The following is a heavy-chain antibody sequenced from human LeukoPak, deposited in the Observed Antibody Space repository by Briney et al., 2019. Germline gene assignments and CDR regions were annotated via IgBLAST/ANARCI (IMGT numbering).Heavy chain of an antibody. CDR1: GGSFSGYY. Sequence: SETLSLTCAVYGGSFSGYYWSWIRQPPGKGLGWIGEINHSGSTNYNPSLKSRVTISVDTSKNQFSLKLSSVTAADTAVYYCARGLIVVVPAAIRRGLDPWGQGTLVTVSS. J-gene: IGHJ5*02. CDR3: ARGLIVVVPAAIRRGLDP. CDR2: INHSGST. D-gene: IGHD2-2*01. V-gene: IGHV4-34*01.